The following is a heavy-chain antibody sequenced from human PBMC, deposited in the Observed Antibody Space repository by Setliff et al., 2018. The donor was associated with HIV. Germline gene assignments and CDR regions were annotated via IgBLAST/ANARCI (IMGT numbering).Heavy chain of an antibody. V-gene: IGHV1-69*13. CDR2: ISRFFNTT. J-gene: IGHJ4*02. CDR1: GDTYRNYA. Sequence: GASVKVSCKASGDTYRNYAVNWVRQAPGQGLEWMGAISRFFNTTTYAHNFQGRVTITADESTSTGYMELRSRRADDTAVYFCARGWGSPRDSQVRYISLDHWGQGSLVTVSS. CDR3: ARGWGSPRDSQVRYISLDH. D-gene: IGHD3-16*01.